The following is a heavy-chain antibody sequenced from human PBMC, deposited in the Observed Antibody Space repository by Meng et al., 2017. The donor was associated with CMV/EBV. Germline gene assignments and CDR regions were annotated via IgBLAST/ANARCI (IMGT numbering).Heavy chain of an antibody. J-gene: IGHJ4*02. V-gene: IGHV1-18*01. Sequence: GYTFTSYGISWGRQAPGQGLEGMGWISAYNGNTNYAQKLQGRVTMTTDTSTSTAYMELRSLRSDDTAVYYCARDPLYCSSTSCYTVYWGQGTLVTVSS. D-gene: IGHD2-2*02. CDR3: ARDPLYCSSTSCYTVY. CDR2: ISAYNGNT. CDR1: GYTFTSYG.